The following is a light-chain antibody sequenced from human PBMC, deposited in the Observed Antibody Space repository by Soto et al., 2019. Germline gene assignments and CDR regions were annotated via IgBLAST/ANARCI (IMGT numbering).Light chain of an antibody. V-gene: IGKV3-15*01. CDR3: QQYNNWPCS. CDR2: AVS. J-gene: IGKJ5*01. CDR1: QGVTTN. Sequence: ILMTQSPAILSVSPGDRATLSCRAAQGVTTNFAWYQQKSGQAPRLLIYAVSIWATGVPSRFSGTGSETDFTLTISGLQSEDFAVYFCQQYNNWPCSFGQGTRLEIK.